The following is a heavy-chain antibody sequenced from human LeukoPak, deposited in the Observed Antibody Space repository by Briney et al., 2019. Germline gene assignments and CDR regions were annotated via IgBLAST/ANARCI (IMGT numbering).Heavy chain of an antibody. CDR3: APGYSSSWYNSYWFDP. J-gene: IGHJ5*02. CDR2: FDPEDGET. V-gene: IGHV1-24*01. CDR1: GYTLTELS. D-gene: IGHD6-13*01. Sequence: ASVKVSCKVSGYTLTELSMHWVRQAPGKGLEWMGGFDPEDGETIYAQKFQGRVTMTEDTSTGTAYMELSSLRSEDTAVYYCAPGYSSSWYNSYWFDPWGQGTLVTVSS.